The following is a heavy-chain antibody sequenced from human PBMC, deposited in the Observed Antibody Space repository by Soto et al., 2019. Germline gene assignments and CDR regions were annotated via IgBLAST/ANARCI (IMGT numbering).Heavy chain of an antibody. V-gene: IGHV3-9*01. J-gene: IGHJ1*01. Sequence: DVQLVESGGGLVQPGRSLRLSCAASGFTFDDYAMHWVRQAPGKGLEWVSGISWNSGSIGYADSVKGRFTISRDNAKNSLYLQMNSLRAEDTALYYCAKVMFSSGWYGAEYFQHWGQGTLVTVSS. CDR1: GFTFDDYA. D-gene: IGHD6-19*01. CDR3: AKVMFSSGWYGAEYFQH. CDR2: ISWNSGSI.